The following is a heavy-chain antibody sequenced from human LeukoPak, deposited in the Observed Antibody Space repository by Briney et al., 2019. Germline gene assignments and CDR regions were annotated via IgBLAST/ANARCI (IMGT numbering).Heavy chain of an antibody. J-gene: IGHJ6*03. CDR3: ARDQRQWLVGYYMDV. Sequence: GGSLRLSCAASGFTLSSYAMSWVRQAPGKGLEWVSAISDSGNTYHADSVKGRFTISRDNSKNTLYLQMNSLRAEDTAVYYCARDQRQWLVGYYMDVWGKGTTVTVSS. V-gene: IGHV3-23*01. CDR1: GFTLSSYA. CDR2: ISDSGNT. D-gene: IGHD6-19*01.